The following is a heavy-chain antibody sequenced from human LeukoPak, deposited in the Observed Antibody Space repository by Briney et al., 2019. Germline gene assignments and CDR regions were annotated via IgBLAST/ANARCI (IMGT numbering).Heavy chain of an antibody. D-gene: IGHD3-22*01. CDR3: ARGVVYYYDSSGYFDY. V-gene: IGHV4-38-2*02. CDR1: GYSISSGYY. Sequence: KPSETLSLTCTVSGYSISSGYYWGWIRQPPGKGLEWIGSIYHSGSTYYNPSLKSRVTISVDTSKNQFSLKLSSVTAADTAVYYCARGVVYYYDSSGYFDYWGQGTLVTVSS. CDR2: IYHSGST. J-gene: IGHJ4*02.